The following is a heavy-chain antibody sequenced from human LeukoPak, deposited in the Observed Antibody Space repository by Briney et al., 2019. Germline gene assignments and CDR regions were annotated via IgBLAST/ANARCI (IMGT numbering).Heavy chain of an antibody. J-gene: IGHJ4*02. D-gene: IGHD3-3*01. CDR2: IYYSGST. Sequence: SETLSLTCTVSGGSISSSSYYWGWIRQPPGKGLEWIGSIYYSGSTYYNPSLKSRVTISVDTSKNQFSLKLNSVTAADTAVYYCARHDYYDLRFDYWGQGTLVTVSS. CDR1: GGSISSSSYY. CDR3: ARHDYYDLRFDY. V-gene: IGHV4-39*01.